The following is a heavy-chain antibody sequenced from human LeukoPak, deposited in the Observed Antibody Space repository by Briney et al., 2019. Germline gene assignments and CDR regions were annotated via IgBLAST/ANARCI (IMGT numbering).Heavy chain of an antibody. V-gene: IGHV1-8*02. CDR2: MNPNSGNT. Sequence: ASVKVSCKASGYTFTGYYMHWVRQAPGQGLEWMGWMNPNSGNTGYAQKFQGRVTMTRNTSISTAYMELSSLRSEDTAVYYCARGRHVWFGEFRGYFDYWGQGTLVTVSS. CDR1: GYTFTGYY. CDR3: ARGRHVWFGEFRGYFDY. D-gene: IGHD3-10*01. J-gene: IGHJ4*02.